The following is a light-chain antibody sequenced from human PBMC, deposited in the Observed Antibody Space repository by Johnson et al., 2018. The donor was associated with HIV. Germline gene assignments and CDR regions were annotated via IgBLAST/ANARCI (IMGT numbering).Light chain of an antibody. CDR1: SSNIGNNY. CDR3: AAWDDRLNGYV. J-gene: IGLJ1*01. CDR2: RNN. Sequence: SVLTQPPSVSAAPGQKVTISCSGSSSNIGNNYVSWYQQLPGTAPKLLIYRNNQRPSGVPDRFSGSKPATSASLAISGLQAEDEADAYCAAWDDRLNGYVFESGTKVSVL. V-gene: IGLV1-47*01.